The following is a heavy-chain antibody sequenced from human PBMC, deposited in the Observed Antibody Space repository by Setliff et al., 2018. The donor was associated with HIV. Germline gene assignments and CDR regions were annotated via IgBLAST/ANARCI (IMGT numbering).Heavy chain of an antibody. CDR2: ISYDGSYI. V-gene: IGHV3-30*15. Sequence: GGSLRLSCVASGFTFSTFAMHWVRQAPGKGLEWVAFISYDGSYIYYADPMKGRFTISRDNSKNTLYLQMSSLRAEDTAVYYCARDHSNPVFYYYYYMDVWGKGTTVTVSS. CDR1: GFTFSTFA. CDR3: ARDHSNPVFYYYYYMDV. J-gene: IGHJ6*03. D-gene: IGHD4-4*01.